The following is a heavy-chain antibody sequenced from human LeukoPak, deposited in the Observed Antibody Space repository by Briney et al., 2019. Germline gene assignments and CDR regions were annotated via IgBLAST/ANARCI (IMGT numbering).Heavy chain of an antibody. CDR3: ARHWDGSSVTYWFDP. CDR1: GYSFTSYW. Sequence: GESLKISCKGSGYSFTSYWIGWVRQMPGKGLEWMGIIYPGDSDTRYSPSFQGQVTISADKSISTAYLQWSSLKASDTAMYYCARHWDGSSVTYWFDPWGQGTLVTVSS. V-gene: IGHV5-51*01. D-gene: IGHD6-13*01. CDR2: IYPGDSDT. J-gene: IGHJ5*02.